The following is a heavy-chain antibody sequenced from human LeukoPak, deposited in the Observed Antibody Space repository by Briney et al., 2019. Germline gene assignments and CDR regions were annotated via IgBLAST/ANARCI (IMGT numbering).Heavy chain of an antibody. D-gene: IGHD3-3*01. V-gene: IGHV4-59*01. CDR3: ARIRFLEDKESHYYYYYMDV. J-gene: IGHJ6*03. CDR1: GGSISSYY. CDR2: IYYSGST. Sequence: SETLSLTCTVSGGSISSYYWSWIRQPPGKGLEWIGYIYYSGSTNYNPSLKSRVTISVDTSKNQFSLKLSSVTAADTAVYYCARIRFLEDKESHYYYYYMDVWGKGTTVTVSS.